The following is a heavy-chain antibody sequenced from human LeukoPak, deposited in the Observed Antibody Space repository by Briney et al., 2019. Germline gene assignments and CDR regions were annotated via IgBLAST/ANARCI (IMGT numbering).Heavy chain of an antibody. CDR2: ISSSSSYI. CDR1: GFTFSSYS. CDR3: ARSITIFGVVIIPDYYFDY. V-gene: IGHV3-21*01. J-gene: IGHJ4*02. Sequence: LRLSCAASGFTFSSYSTNWVRQAPGKGLEWFSSISSSSSYIYYADSAKGRFTISRDNAKNSLYLQMNSLRAEDTAVYYCARSITIFGVVIIPDYYFDYWGQGTLVTVSS. D-gene: IGHD3-3*01.